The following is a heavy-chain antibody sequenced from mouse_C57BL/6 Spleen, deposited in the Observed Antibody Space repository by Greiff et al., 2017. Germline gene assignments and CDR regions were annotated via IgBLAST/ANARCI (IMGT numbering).Heavy chain of an antibody. J-gene: IGHJ1*03. V-gene: IGHV1-5*01. CDR2: IYPGNSVT. CDR3: TRTYGSSYVDWYFDV. CDR1: GYTFTSYW. Sequence: VQLQQSGTVLARPGASVKMSCKTSGYTFTSYWMPWVKQRPGQGLEWMAAIYPGNSVTSYKQKFKGEAKLTAVTSASTAYMELSSLTNEDSAVYYCTRTYGSSYVDWYFDVWGTGTTVTVSS. D-gene: IGHD1-1*01.